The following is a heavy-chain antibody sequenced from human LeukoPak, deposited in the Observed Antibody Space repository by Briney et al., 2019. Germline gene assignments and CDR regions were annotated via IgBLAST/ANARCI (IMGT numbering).Heavy chain of an antibody. V-gene: IGHV3-30-3*01. CDR1: GFTFSSYA. CDR2: ISYDGSNK. CDR3: ASDTTYYYGSGSYPYGMDV. Sequence: GGSLRLSCAASGFTFSSYAMHWVRQAPGNGLEWVAVISYDGSNKYYADSVKGRFTISRDNSKNTLYLQMNSLRAEDTAVYYCASDTTYYYGSGSYPYGMDVWGQGTTVTVSS. D-gene: IGHD3-10*01. J-gene: IGHJ6*02.